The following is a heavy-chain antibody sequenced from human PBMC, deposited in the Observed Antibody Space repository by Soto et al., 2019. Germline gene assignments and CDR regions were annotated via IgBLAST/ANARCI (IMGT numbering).Heavy chain of an antibody. Sequence: GGSLRLSCTASGFTFGDYTMHWVRQAPGKGLEWVAVITYDGSNKYYADSVKGRFTISRDNSKNTLYLQMNSLRAEDTAVYYCAKPMYRYCSGGSCWGAFDIWGQGTMVTVSS. J-gene: IGHJ3*02. V-gene: IGHV3-30*18. CDR1: GFTFGDYT. D-gene: IGHD2-15*01. CDR3: AKPMYRYCSGGSCWGAFDI. CDR2: ITYDGSNK.